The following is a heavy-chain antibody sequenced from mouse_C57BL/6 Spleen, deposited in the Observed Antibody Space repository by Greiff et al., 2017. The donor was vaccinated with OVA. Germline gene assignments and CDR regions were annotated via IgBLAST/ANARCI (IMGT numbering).Heavy chain of an antibody. CDR1: GYTFTSYW. J-gene: IGHJ2*01. CDR2: IDPSDSYT. D-gene: IGHD1-1*01. V-gene: IGHV1-69*01. CDR3: ARLTTVVFDY. Sequence: QVQLQQPGAELVMPGASVKLSCKASGYTFTSYWMHWVKQRPGQGLEWIGEIDPSDSYTNYNQKFKGKSTLTVDKSSSTAYMQLSSLTSEDSAVYYCARLTTVVFDYWGQGTTLTVSS.